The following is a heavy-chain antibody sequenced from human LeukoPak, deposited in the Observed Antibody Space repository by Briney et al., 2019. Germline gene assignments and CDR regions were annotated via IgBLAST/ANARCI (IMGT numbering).Heavy chain of an antibody. Sequence: KPGGSLRLSCAASGFTFSSYSMTWVRQAPGKGLEWVSSISSSSSYIYYADSVKGRFTISRDNAKNSLYLQMNSLRAEDTAVYYCASLDYGDLSYWGQGTLVTVSS. J-gene: IGHJ4*02. CDR2: ISSSSSYI. CDR1: GFTFSSYS. CDR3: ASLDYGDLSY. D-gene: IGHD4-17*01. V-gene: IGHV3-21*01.